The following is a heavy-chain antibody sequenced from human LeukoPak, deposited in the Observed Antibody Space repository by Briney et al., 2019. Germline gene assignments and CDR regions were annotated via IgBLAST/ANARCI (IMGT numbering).Heavy chain of an antibody. D-gene: IGHD3-3*01. CDR2: IKQDGSEK. Sequence: GGSLRLSSAASGFTFSSYLMSWVRQAPGKGLEWVANIKQDGSEKYYVDSVKGRFTISRDNAKNSLYLQMNSLRAEDTAVYYCARVDFWSGYASDYWGQGTLVTVSS. CDR1: GFTFSSYL. J-gene: IGHJ4*02. CDR3: ARVDFWSGYASDY. V-gene: IGHV3-7*01.